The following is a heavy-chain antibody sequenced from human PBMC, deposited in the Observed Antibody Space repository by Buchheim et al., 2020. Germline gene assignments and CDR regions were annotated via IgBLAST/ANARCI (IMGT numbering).Heavy chain of an antibody. CDR3: ARDVHCSSTSCYDTNFDY. D-gene: IGHD2-2*01. CDR2: ISSSSSYI. V-gene: IGHV3-21*01. Sequence: EVQLVESGGGLVKPGGSLRLSCAASGFTFSSYSMNWVRQAPGKGLEWVSSISSSSSYIYSADSVKGRFTISRDNAKNSLYLQMNSLRAEDTAVYYCARDVHCSSTSCYDTNFDYWGQGTL. J-gene: IGHJ4*02. CDR1: GFTFSSYS.